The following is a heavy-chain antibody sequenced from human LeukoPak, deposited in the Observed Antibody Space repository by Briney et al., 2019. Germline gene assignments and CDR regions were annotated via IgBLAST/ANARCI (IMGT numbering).Heavy chain of an antibody. CDR3: ARDRATALTNWFDP. CDR1: GFTFSSYS. D-gene: IGHD4-4*01. Sequence: GGSLRLSCAASGFTFSSYSMNWVRQAPGKGPEWVSSISSSRSYIDYADSVRGRFTISRDNAKNSLYLQMNSLRAEDTAVYYCARDRATALTNWFDPWGQGTLVTVSS. J-gene: IGHJ5*02. CDR2: ISSSRSYI. V-gene: IGHV3-21*01.